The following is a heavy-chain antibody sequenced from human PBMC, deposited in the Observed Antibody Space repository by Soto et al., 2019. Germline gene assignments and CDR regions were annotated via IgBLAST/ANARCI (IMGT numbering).Heavy chain of an antibody. J-gene: IGHJ3*02. CDR3: AKDPYCSSPSCYSKAFDI. Sequence: EAQLLESGGGLVRPGGSLRLSCAASGFTFSSYGMTWVRQAQGKGLEWVSSITGNGDSSHYADSVTGRFTISRDNSRSTEYLQINRLRVEDTAVYYCAKDPYCSSPSCYSKAFDIWGQGTVVTVSS. D-gene: IGHD2-2*01. V-gene: IGHV3-23*01. CDR1: GFTFSSYG. CDR2: ITGNGDSS.